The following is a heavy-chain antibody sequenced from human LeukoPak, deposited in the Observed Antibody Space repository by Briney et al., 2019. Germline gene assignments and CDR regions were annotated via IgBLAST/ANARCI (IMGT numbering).Heavy chain of an antibody. CDR1: GFTFSSYA. D-gene: IGHD5/OR15-5a*01. Sequence: GGSLRLSCAASGFTFSSYAMSWVRQAPGKGLEWVSGISGSDRSTYYADSVKGRFIISRGNSKNTLYLQMNSLRAEDTAVYYCAKDTSVGAFDIWGQGTMVTVSS. CDR2: ISGSDRST. CDR3: AKDTSVGAFDI. J-gene: IGHJ3*02. V-gene: IGHV3-23*01.